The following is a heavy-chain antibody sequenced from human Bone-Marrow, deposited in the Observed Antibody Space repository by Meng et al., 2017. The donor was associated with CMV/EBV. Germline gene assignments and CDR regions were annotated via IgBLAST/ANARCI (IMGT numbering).Heavy chain of an antibody. D-gene: IGHD1-26*01. CDR3: ARQKGGSIYYFDY. CDR2: IHPSDSAT. CDR1: GYSFTSYW. V-gene: IGHV5-51*01. J-gene: IGHJ4*02. Sequence: GESLKISCKGSGYSFTSYWIGWVRQMPGKGLEWMGSIHPSDSATRYNPSFQGQVSISADKSSSTAYLQWRSLTASDTAMYYCARQKGGSIYYFDYWGQGTLVTVSS.